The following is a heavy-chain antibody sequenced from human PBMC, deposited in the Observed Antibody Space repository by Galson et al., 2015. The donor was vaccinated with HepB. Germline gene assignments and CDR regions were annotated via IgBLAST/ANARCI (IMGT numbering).Heavy chain of an antibody. D-gene: IGHD2-2*01. Sequence: SLRLSCAASGFIFSDYAMHWVRQTPGKGLEWVSLITWDGGDTYYADSVKGRFTISRDNSKRSLYLQMDSLKAEDTALYYCAKGQGGYCGDTACYGNYFDYWGQGTLVTVAS. V-gene: IGHV3-43D*03. CDR1: GFIFSDYA. CDR2: ITWDGGDT. J-gene: IGHJ4*02. CDR3: AKGQGGYCGDTACYGNYFDY.